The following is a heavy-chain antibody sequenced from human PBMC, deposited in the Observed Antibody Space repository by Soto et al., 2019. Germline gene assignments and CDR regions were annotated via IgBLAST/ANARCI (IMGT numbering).Heavy chain of an antibody. CDR3: ARGPPNWGFDL. CDR1: GYTFTTYD. D-gene: IGHD7-27*01. V-gene: IGHV1-8*01. CDR2: MSPKTGNT. Sequence: QVQLVQSGAEVKKPGASVKVSCKASGYTFTTYDINWVPQATGQGVEWIGWMSPKTGNTGYAQNFQGRVTMTRNPSISTAYMELSSLTSEDTAVYYCARGPPNWGFDLWGQGTLVPVSS. J-gene: IGHJ4*02.